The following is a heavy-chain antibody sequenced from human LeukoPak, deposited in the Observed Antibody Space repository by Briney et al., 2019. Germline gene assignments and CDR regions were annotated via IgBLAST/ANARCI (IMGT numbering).Heavy chain of an antibody. D-gene: IGHD5-18*01. CDR3: ARAGDIAMAYPAYFDY. V-gene: IGHV4-59*08. Sequence: SETLSLTCTVSGASISSYYWSWIRQPPGKGLEWIGYIYYSGSTNYNPSLKSRVTISVDTSKNQFSLKLSSVTAADTAVYYCARAGDIAMAYPAYFDYWGQGTPVTVSS. CDR2: IYYSGST. CDR1: GASISSYY. J-gene: IGHJ4*02.